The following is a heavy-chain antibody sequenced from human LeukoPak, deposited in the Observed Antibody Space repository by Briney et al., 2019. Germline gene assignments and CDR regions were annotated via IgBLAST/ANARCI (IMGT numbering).Heavy chain of an antibody. CDR1: GYTVTNYY. D-gene: IGHD2-21*01. CDR3: ARSGMWFSPNY. V-gene: IGHV1-46*01. Sequence: GASVNDSCKASGYTVTNYYMHWVRQAPGQGLEWMGMINPSISSRTYAQKFQGRVTVTSDTSTSTVYMEVSSLRSEDTAIYYCARSGMWFSPNYWGQGTLVTVSS. J-gene: IGHJ4*02. CDR2: INPSISSR.